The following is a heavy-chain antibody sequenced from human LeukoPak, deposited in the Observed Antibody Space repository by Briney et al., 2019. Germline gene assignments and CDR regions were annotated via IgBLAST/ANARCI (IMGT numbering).Heavy chain of an antibody. CDR2: IDPSGTYT. J-gene: IGHJ4*02. D-gene: IGHD1-14*01. V-gene: IGHV3-23*01. Sequence: GGSLRLPCAASGFTFRNYAMSWVRQAPGKGLEWVSGIDPSGTYTYYADSVKGRFTISRDNSKNTLYLQLNSLRAEDTAAYYCAKGPERSDRGYSDYWGQGSLVTVCS. CDR1: GFTFRNYA. CDR3: AKGPERSDRGYSDY.